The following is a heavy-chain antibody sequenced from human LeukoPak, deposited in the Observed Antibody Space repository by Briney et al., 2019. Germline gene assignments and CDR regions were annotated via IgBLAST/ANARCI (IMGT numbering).Heavy chain of an antibody. Sequence: SETLSLTCTVSGGSISSSSYYWGWIRQPPGKGLEWIGSIYYSGSTYYNPSLKSRVTISVDTSKNQFSLKLRSVTAADTAVYYCARTTEGGYTGYFYYYYMDVWGKGTTVTISS. J-gene: IGHJ6*03. CDR3: ARTTEGGYTGYFYYYYMDV. D-gene: IGHD5-18*01. CDR2: IYYSGST. CDR1: GGSISSSSYY. V-gene: IGHV4-39*07.